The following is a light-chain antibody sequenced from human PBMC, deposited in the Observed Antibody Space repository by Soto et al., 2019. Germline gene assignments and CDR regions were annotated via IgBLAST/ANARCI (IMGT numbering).Light chain of an antibody. V-gene: IGKV3D-20*02. CDR1: QSVSSSY. CDR3: QQRSDGWVT. CDR2: HAS. J-gene: IGKJ4*01. Sequence: EIVLTQSPGTLSLSPGERATLSCRASQSVSSSYLAWYQQKPGQAPRLLIYHASNRATGIPAKFSGSGSGTDFTLTISSLEPEDFAVYYCQQRSDGWVTFGGGTKV.